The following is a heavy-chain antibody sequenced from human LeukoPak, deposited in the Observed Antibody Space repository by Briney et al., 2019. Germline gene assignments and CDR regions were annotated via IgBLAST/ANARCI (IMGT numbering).Heavy chain of an antibody. CDR2: ISSSSRTI. J-gene: IGHJ4*02. CDR1: GFTFSSYS. Sequence: GGSLRLSCAASGFTFSSYSMEWVRQAPGKGLEWVSYISSSSRTIYYADSVKGRLTISRDNAKISLYLQMNSLRAEDTAVYYCARDKGAFDYWGQGTLVTVSS. V-gene: IGHV3-48*01. CDR3: ARDKGAFDY.